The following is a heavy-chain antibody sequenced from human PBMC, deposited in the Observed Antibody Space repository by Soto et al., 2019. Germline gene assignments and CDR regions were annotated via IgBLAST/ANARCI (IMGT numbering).Heavy chain of an antibody. J-gene: IGHJ4*02. CDR2: LGLIPRHT. V-gene: IGHV3-23*01. Sequence: GGSLRLSCAASGSTFTSAVMAWVRRPPGRGLEWISSLGLIPRHTFYADSVKGRFTISRDNSRTTLYLQMTGLTFDDTAVYYCAAYADGPYRPPYDYWGQGTQVTVSS. CDR1: GSTFTSAV. CDR3: AAYADGPYRPPYDY. D-gene: IGHD3-16*02.